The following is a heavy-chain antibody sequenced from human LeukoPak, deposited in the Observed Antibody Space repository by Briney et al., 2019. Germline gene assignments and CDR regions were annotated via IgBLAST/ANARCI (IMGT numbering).Heavy chain of an antibody. D-gene: IGHD3-22*01. CDR2: IYYSGST. CDR3: ARSRWLSKTVPFDY. J-gene: IGHJ4*02. Sequence: SETLSLTCTVSGGSISSYYWSWIRHPPGKGLEGSGYIYYSGSTNYNPSLKSRVTISVDTSKKQFSLTPSSVTAADTAVHYCARSRWLSKTVPFDYWGQGTLVTVSS. CDR1: GGSISSYY. V-gene: IGHV4-59*01.